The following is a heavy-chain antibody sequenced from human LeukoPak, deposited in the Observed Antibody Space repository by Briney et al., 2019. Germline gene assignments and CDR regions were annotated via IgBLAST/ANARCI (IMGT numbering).Heavy chain of an antibody. D-gene: IGHD6-6*01. CDR1: GFTFSSYG. J-gene: IGHJ6*03. Sequence: PGGSLRLSCAASGFTFSSYGMHWVRQAPGKGLEWVAVIWYDGSNKYYADSVKGRFTISRDNSKNTLYLQMNSLRAEDTAVYYCARDRVTSAGYSSSSDGRVGYYYYYYMDVWGKGTTVTVSS. CDR2: IWYDGSNK. V-gene: IGHV3-33*01. CDR3: ARDRVTSAGYSSSSDGRVGYYYYYYMDV.